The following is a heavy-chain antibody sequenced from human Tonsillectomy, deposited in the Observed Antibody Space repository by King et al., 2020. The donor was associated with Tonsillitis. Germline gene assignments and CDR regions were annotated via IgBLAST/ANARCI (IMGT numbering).Heavy chain of an antibody. J-gene: IGHJ3*02. V-gene: IGHV3-23*03. CDR2: IYSGGSST. Sequence: VQLVESGGGLVQPGGSLRHSCAASGFTFSSYAMSWVRQAPGKGLEWVSVIYSGGSSTYYADSVKGRFTISRDNSKNTLYLQMNSLRAEDTAVYYCARGVVTMIDAFDIWGQGTMVTVSS. D-gene: IGHD4-23*01. CDR3: ARGVVTMIDAFDI. CDR1: GFTFSSYA.